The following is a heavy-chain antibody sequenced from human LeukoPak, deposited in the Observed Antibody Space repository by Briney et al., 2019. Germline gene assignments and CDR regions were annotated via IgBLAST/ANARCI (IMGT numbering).Heavy chain of an antibody. CDR1: GYTFTNYA. D-gene: IGHD3-10*01. Sequence: GASVKVSCKASGYTFTNYAMHWVRQAPGQRLEWMGWINAGNGDTKYSQEFQDRVTITRDTSASTAYMELSSLTSDDMAVYHCARDRGGSGDFDYWGQGTLVTVSS. CDR3: ARDRGGSGDFDY. CDR2: INAGNGDT. J-gene: IGHJ4*02. V-gene: IGHV1-3*03.